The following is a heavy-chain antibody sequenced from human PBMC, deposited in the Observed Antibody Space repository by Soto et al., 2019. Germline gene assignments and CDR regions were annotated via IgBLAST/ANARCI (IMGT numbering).Heavy chain of an antibody. J-gene: IGHJ5*02. V-gene: IGHV1-18*01. CDR2: ISAYNGNT. CDR1: GYTFTSYG. CDR3: AREGLMVYANRYNWFDP. Sequence: ASVKVSCKASGYTFTSYGISWVRQAPGQGLEWMGWISAYNGNTNYAQKLQGRVTMTTDTSTRTAYMELRSLRSDDTAVYYCAREGLMVYANRYNWFDPWGQGTRVTVSS. D-gene: IGHD2-8*01.